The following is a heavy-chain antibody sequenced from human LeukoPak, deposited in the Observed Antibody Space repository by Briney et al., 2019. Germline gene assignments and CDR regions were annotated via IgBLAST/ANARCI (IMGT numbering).Heavy chain of an antibody. CDR3: ARQTGSSWYYAFDI. CDR1: GFTFSDYY. Sequence: NTGGSLRLSCAASGFTFSDYYMSWIRQPPGKGLEWIGYIYDSGSTNYNPSLKSRVTISVDTSKSHFSLKLSSVTTADTAVYYCARQTGSSWYYAFDIWGQGTVVTVSS. CDR2: IYDSGST. V-gene: IGHV4-59*08. D-gene: IGHD6-13*01. J-gene: IGHJ3*02.